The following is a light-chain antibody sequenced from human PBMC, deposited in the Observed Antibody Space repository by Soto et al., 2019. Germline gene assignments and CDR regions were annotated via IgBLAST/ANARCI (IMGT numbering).Light chain of an antibody. CDR3: EAWDDSLNGVV. Sequence: QSVLTQPPSVSGAPRQRVTISCSGGSSNIANNAISWYQQLPGKAPRIIIYNDDELPSGVSDRFSGSKSGTSASLGISGLQSEDEADSYCEAWDDSLNGVVFCGGTKLTVL. V-gene: IGLV1-36*01. J-gene: IGLJ2*01. CDR1: SSNIANNA. CDR2: NDD.